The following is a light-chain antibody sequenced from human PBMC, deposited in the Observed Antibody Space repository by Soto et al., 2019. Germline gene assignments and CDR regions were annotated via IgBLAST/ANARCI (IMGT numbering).Light chain of an antibody. CDR2: AAS. CDR3: QQSYSTPYT. V-gene: IGKV1-39*01. CDR1: QSISSY. Sequence: DIQMTQSPSSLSASVGDRVTITCRASQSISSYLNWYQQKPGKAPKLLIYAASSLQSGVPSRFNGSGSGTEFTLTISSLQHEDFATYYCQQSYSTPYTFGQGTKLEIK. J-gene: IGKJ2*01.